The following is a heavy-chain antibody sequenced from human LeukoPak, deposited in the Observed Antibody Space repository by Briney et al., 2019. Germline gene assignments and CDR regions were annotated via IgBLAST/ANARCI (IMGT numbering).Heavy chain of an antibody. CDR1: GYSISSGYY. D-gene: IGHD1-26*01. J-gene: IGHJ4*02. CDR2: IYHSGRT. Sequence: SETLSLTCTVSGYSISSGYYWGWIRQPPGKGLEWIGSIYHSGRTFYNPSLKSRVTISVDTSKNQFSLKLTSVTAADTAVYYCAREGNSGSSFDYWGQGTLVTVSS. CDR3: AREGNSGSSFDY. V-gene: IGHV4-38-2*02.